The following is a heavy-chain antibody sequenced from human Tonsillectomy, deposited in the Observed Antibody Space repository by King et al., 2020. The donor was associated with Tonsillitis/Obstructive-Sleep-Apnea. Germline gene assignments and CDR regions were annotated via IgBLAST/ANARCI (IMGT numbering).Heavy chain of an antibody. CDR3: ARDKSMIVVDY. CDR2: ISAYNGNT. Sequence: QLVQSGAEVKKPGASVKVSCKASGYTFATYGISWVRQAPGQGLEWMGWISAYNGNTNFAQKVQGRITMTADKSTSTAYMELRSLRSNDTAVYYCARDKSMIVVDYWGQGTLVTVSS. V-gene: IGHV1-18*01. J-gene: IGHJ4*02. D-gene: IGHD2-21*01. CDR1: GYTFATYG.